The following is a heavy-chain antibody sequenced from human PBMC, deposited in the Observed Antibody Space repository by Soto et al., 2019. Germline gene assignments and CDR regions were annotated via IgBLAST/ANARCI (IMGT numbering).Heavy chain of an antibody. CDR2: ISAHNGNT. V-gene: IGHV1-18*01. CDR1: VYTFTSYG. D-gene: IGHD1-1*01. Sequence: QVHLVQSGAEVKKPGASVKVSCKASVYTFTSYGITWVRQAPGQGLEWMGWISAHNGNTDYAQKLQGRVIVTRATSTAYMELRSLRSDDTAVYYCARGRYGDYWGQ. J-gene: IGHJ4*02. CDR3: ARGRYGDY.